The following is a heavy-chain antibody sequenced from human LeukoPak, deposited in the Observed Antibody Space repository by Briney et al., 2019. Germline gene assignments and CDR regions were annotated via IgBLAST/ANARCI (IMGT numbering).Heavy chain of an antibody. CDR1: GGSISSYY. V-gene: IGHV4-59*08. CDR3: ARRGGYCSSTSCYYYYGMDV. Sequence: PSETLSLTCTVSGGSISSYYWSWIRQPPGKGLEWIGYIYYSGSTNYNPSLKSRVTISVETSKNQFSLKLSSVTAADTAVYYCARRGGYCSSTSCYYYYGMDVWGQGTTVTVSS. D-gene: IGHD2-2*01. CDR2: IYYSGST. J-gene: IGHJ6*02.